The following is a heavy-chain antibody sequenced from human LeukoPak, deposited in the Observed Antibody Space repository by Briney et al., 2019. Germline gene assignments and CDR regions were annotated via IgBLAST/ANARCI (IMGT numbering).Heavy chain of an antibody. Sequence: ASVKVSCKASGYTFTNFYMHWVRQAPGQGLEWMGIINPSGGSTSYAQKFQGRVTMTRDTSTSTVYMELSSLRSEDTAVYYCARSYYYDSSGYRRLDYWGQGTLVTVSS. J-gene: IGHJ4*02. CDR1: GYTFTNFY. D-gene: IGHD3-22*01. CDR3: ARSYYYDSSGYRRLDY. CDR2: INPSGGST. V-gene: IGHV1-46*01.